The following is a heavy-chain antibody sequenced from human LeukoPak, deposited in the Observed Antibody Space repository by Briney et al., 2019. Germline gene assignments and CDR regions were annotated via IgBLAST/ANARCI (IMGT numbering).Heavy chain of an antibody. J-gene: IGHJ6*03. CDR3: ARWPLNWNHNYDYYYYMDV. V-gene: IGHV4-39*01. CDR2: IYYSGST. CDR1: GGSISSSSYY. D-gene: IGHD1-1*01. Sequence: PSETLSLTCTVSGGSISSSSYYWGWIRQPPGKGLEWIGSIYYSGSTYYNPSLKSRVTISVDTSKNQFSLKLSSVTAADTAVYYCARWPLNWNHNYDYYYYMDVWGKGTTVTVSS.